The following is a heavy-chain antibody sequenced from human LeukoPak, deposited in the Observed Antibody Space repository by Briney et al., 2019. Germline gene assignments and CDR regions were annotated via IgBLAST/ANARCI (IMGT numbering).Heavy chain of an antibody. V-gene: IGHV1-69*05. J-gene: IGHJ5*02. CDR2: IIPIFGTA. CDR3: ARDSRGITFGGVIVSNWFDP. CDR1: GGTFSSYA. D-gene: IGHD3-16*02. Sequence: GASVKVSYKASGGTFSSYAISWVRQAPGQGLEWMGGIIPIFGTANYAQKFQGRVTITTDESTSTAYMELSSLRSEDTAVYYCARDSRGITFGGVIVSNWFDPWGQGTLVTVSS.